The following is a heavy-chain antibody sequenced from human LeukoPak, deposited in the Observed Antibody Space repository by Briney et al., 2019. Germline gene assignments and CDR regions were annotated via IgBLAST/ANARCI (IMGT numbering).Heavy chain of an antibody. V-gene: IGHV3-21*01. CDR2: ISSSSSYI. CDR1: GFTFSSYS. J-gene: IGHJ6*03. Sequence: GGSLRLSCAASGFTFSSYSMNWVRQAPGKGLEWVSSISSSSSYIYYADSVKGRFTISRDNAKNSLYLQMNSLRAEDTAVYYCARVTAAGELYYYYMDVWGKGTTVTVSS. CDR3: ARVTAAGELYYYYMDV. D-gene: IGHD3-10*01.